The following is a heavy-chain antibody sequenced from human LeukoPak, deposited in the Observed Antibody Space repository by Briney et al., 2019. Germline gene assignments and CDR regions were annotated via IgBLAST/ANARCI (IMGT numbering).Heavy chain of an antibody. CDR3: ARGGEDSYYYYYYYMDV. J-gene: IGHJ6*03. V-gene: IGHV4-59*01. CDR2: IYYSGST. D-gene: IGHD1-26*01. Sequence: SETLSLTCTVSGGSISSYYWSWIRQPPGKGLEWIGYIYYSGSTNYNPSLKSRVTISVDTSKNQFSLKLSSVTAADTAVYYCARGGEDSYYYYYYYMDVWGKGTTVTVSS. CDR1: GGSISSYY.